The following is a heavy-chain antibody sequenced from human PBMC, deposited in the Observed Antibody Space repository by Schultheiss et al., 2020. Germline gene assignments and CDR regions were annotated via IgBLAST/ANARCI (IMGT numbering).Heavy chain of an antibody. CDR3: ARDRLGIAAQEARYYYYGMDV. Sequence: GGSLRLSCAASGFTFSSYAMSWVRQAPGKGLEWVSAISGSGGSTYYADSVKGRFTISRDNSKNTLYLQMNSLRAEDTAVYYCARDRLGIAAQEARYYYYGMDVWGQGTTVTVSS. CDR1: GFTFSSYA. D-gene: IGHD6-13*01. V-gene: IGHV3-23*01. J-gene: IGHJ6*02. CDR2: ISGSGGST.